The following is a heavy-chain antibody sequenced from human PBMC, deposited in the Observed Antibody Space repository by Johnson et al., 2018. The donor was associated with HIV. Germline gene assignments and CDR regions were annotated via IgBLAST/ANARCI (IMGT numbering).Heavy chain of an antibody. D-gene: IGHD3-22*01. V-gene: IGHV3-30-3*01. CDR1: GFIFSRYV. CDR2: VSYDGSNK. J-gene: IGHJ3*02. Sequence: VESGGGVVQPGRSLRVSCAASGFIFSRYVMHRVRQAPGKGLEWGAVVSYDGSNKYNADSVRGRFTISRDKSKNTLYLQMNSLRAEETAVYYCAILPDYYDSSGYYHDDAFDIWGQGTMVTVSS. CDR3: AILPDYYDSSGYYHDDAFDI.